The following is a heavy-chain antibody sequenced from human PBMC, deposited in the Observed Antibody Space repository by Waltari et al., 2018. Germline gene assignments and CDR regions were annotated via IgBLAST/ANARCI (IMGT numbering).Heavy chain of an antibody. CDR1: GYSISSGYY. CDR2: IYHSGST. Sequence: QVQLQESGPGLVKPSETLSLTCAVSGYSISSGYYWGWIRQPPGKGLEWIGSIYHSGSTYYNPSLKSRVTISVDTSKNQFSLKLSSVTAADTAVYYCARQIGEVTIFGVVIQNWFDPWGQGTLVTVSS. J-gene: IGHJ5*02. D-gene: IGHD3-3*01. V-gene: IGHV4-38-2*01. CDR3: ARQIGEVTIFGVVIQNWFDP.